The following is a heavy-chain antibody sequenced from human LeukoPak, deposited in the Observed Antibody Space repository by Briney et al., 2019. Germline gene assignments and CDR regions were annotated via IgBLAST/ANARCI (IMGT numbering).Heavy chain of an antibody. CDR1: GFTFSSYG. CDR2: ISYDGSNK. V-gene: IGHV3-30*03. Sequence: GGSLRLSCAASGFTFSSYGMHWVRQAPGKGLEWVAVISYDGSNKYYADSVKGRFTISRDNSKNTLYLQMNSLRAEDTAVYYCARDKIVGATYFDYWGQGTLVTVSS. J-gene: IGHJ4*02. D-gene: IGHD1-26*01. CDR3: ARDKIVGATYFDY.